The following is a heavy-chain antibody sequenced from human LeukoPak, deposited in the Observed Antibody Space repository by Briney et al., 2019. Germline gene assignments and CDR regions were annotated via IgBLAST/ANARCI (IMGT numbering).Heavy chain of an antibody. Sequence: GGSLRLSCAVSGLTFNNYAMSWVRQAPGKGLEWVSGISGRGASKYYADSVKGRFTISRDNSKNTLYLQMNSLRAEDTGVYYCAKDLSSGSRRAYWGQGTLVTVSS. CDR1: GLTFNNYA. D-gene: IGHD6-19*01. CDR2: ISGRGASK. CDR3: AKDLSSGSRRAY. V-gene: IGHV3-23*01. J-gene: IGHJ4*02.